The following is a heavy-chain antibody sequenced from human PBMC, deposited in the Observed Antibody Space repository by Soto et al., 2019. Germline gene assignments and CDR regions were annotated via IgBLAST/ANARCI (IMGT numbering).Heavy chain of an antibody. J-gene: IGHJ4*02. Sequence: QVQLVQSGAEEKKPGASVKVSCKASGYTFTSYAMHWVRHAPGQRLEWMGWINAGNGNTKYSQKFQGRVTITRDTSASTAYMELSSLRSEDTAVYYCARSIVVVTALDYWGQGTLGTVSS. CDR1: GYTFTSYA. CDR3: ARSIVVVTALDY. D-gene: IGHD2-21*02. CDR2: INAGNGNT. V-gene: IGHV1-3*05.